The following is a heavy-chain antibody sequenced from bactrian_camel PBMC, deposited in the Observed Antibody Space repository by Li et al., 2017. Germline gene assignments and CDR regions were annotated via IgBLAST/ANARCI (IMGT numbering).Heavy chain of an antibody. J-gene: IGHJ6*01. V-gene: IGHV3S40*01. CDR1: GFTISDYT. CDR3: AVSKYSCSYYDVRAADFEY. CDR2: IKGGGGST. Sequence: DVQLVESGGALVQPGGSLRLTCAVSGFTISDYTMSWVRQAPGRGLEWVSTIKGGGGSTFYADSVKGRFTISQDNAKNTIFLQMNTLKPEDTAMYYCAVSKYSCSYYDVRAADFEYWGQGTQVTVS. D-gene: IGHD2*01.